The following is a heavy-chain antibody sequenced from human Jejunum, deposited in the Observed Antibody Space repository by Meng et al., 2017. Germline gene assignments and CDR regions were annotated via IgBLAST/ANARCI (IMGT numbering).Heavy chain of an antibody. CDR1: GFIFTDYY. CDR3: ASRNRASGNIRVDY. V-gene: IGHV3-11*04. D-gene: IGHD6-13*01. Sequence: GGSLRLSCAASGFIFTDYYMSWIHQAPGKGLEWVSYISASGAGIYYVDSVKGRFTISRDNAKNSLYLQMDSLRAEDTAVYYCASRNRASGNIRVDYWGQGTLVTVSS. CDR2: ISASGAGI. J-gene: IGHJ4*02.